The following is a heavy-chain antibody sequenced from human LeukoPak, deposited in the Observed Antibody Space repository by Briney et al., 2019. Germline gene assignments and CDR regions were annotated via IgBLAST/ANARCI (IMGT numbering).Heavy chain of an antibody. V-gene: IGHV3-48*04. CDR2: ISSSSSTI. CDR1: GFTFSSYS. J-gene: IGHJ3*02. D-gene: IGHD3-22*01. CDR3: AGARNYPYYYDSSGSPDAFDI. Sequence: GGSLRLSCAASGFTFSSYSMNWVRQAPGKGLEWVSYISSSSSTIYYADSVKGRFTISRDNAKNSLYLQMNSLRAEDTAVYYCAGARNYPYYYDSSGSPDAFDIWGQGTMVTVSS.